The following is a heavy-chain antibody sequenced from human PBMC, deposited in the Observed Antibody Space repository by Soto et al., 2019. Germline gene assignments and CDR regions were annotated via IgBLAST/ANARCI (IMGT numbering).Heavy chain of an antibody. Sequence: GGSLRLSCAASGFTFSSYAMSWVRQAPGKGLEWVSAISGSGGSTYYADSVKGRFTISRDNSKNTLYLQMNSLRAEDRPVYYCAKKKYGTSSPPAGAFDIWGQGTMVTVSS. CDR3: AKKKYGTSSPPAGAFDI. D-gene: IGHD6-6*01. CDR2: ISGSGGST. V-gene: IGHV3-23*01. CDR1: GFTFSSYA. J-gene: IGHJ3*02.